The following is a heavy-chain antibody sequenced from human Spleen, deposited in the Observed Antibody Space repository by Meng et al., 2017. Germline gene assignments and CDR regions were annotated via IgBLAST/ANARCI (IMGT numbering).Heavy chain of an antibody. Sequence: GESLKISCAASGFNFRTYWMHWVRQGPGKGLVWVSRINSDGSSTSYADSVKGRFTISRDNAKNTLYLQINSLSAEDTAVYYCAREYIVVVPAASYYSGMDVWGQGTTVTVSS. V-gene: IGHV3-74*01. CDR1: GFNFRTYW. J-gene: IGHJ6*02. CDR3: AREYIVVVPAASYYSGMDV. D-gene: IGHD2-2*01. CDR2: INSDGSST.